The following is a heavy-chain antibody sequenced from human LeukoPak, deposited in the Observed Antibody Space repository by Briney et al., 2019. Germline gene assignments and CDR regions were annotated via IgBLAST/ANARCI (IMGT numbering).Heavy chain of an antibody. Sequence: GGSLSLSCAASGFTLSSYWMSWVRQAPGKGLEWVANIKQDGSEKYYVDSVKGRFTISRDNAKNSLYLQMNSLRVEDTAVYYCARDNYGDSYDAFDIWGQGTMVTVSS. CDR2: IKQDGSEK. CDR1: GFTLSSYW. J-gene: IGHJ3*02. D-gene: IGHD4-17*01. CDR3: ARDNYGDSYDAFDI. V-gene: IGHV3-7*01.